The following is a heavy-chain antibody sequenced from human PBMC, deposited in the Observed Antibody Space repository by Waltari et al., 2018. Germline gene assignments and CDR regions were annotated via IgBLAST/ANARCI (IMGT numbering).Heavy chain of an antibody. CDR3: AREYAATGAFDI. V-gene: IGHV4-38-2*02. D-gene: IGHD6-13*01. CDR1: GYSISSGYY. CDR2: IYHSGST. J-gene: IGHJ3*02. Sequence: QVQLQESGPGLVKPSETLSLTCAVSGYSISSGYYWGWIRQPPGKGLEWIGSIYHSGSTYYTPSLKRRVTISVDTSKNQFSLKLSSVTAADTAVYYCAREYAATGAFDIWGQGTMVTVSS.